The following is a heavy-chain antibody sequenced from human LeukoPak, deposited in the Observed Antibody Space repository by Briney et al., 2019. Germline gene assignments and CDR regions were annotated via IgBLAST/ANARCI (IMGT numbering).Heavy chain of an antibody. CDR3: ARTGSGSYQHPTDAFDI. Sequence: ASVKVSCKASGYTFTSYDINWVRQATGQGLEWMGWMNPNSGNTGYAQKFQGRVTMTRDTSTSTVYMELSSLRSEDTAVYYCARTGSGSYQHPTDAFDIWGQGTMVTVSS. D-gene: IGHD3-10*01. CDR1: GYTFTSYD. J-gene: IGHJ3*02. V-gene: IGHV1-8*02. CDR2: MNPNSGNT.